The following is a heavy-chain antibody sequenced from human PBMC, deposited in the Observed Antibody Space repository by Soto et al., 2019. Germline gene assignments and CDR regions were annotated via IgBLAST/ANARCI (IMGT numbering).Heavy chain of an antibody. V-gene: IGHV4-31*03. Sequence: SETLSLTCTVSGGSISSGGYYWSWIRQHPGKGLEWIGYIYYSGSTYYNPSLKSRVTISVDTSKNQFSLKLSSVTAADTAVYYCARSAGDAFDIWGQGTMVTVSS. CDR1: GGSISSGGYY. J-gene: IGHJ3*02. CDR2: IYYSGST. CDR3: ARSAGDAFDI.